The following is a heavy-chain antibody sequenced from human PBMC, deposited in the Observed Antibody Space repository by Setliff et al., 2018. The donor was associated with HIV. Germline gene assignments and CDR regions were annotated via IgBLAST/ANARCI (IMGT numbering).Heavy chain of an antibody. CDR3: TTAPFTIILVEISEDAYDI. CDR1: GFTFNDAW. D-gene: IGHD3-22*01. Sequence: GGSLRLSCAGSGFTFNDAWISWVRQAPGKGLDWVGRIKANTDGGTTDYAAPVRGRFTISRDDSKNTVYLQMDSLKTEDTAIYYCTTAPFTIILVEISEDAYDIWGQGTVVTVSS. J-gene: IGHJ3*02. V-gene: IGHV3-15*01. CDR2: IKANTDGGTT.